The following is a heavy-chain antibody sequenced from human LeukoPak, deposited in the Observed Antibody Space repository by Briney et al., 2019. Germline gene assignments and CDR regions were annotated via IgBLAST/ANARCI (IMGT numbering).Heavy chain of an antibody. Sequence: PGRSLRLSCAASGFTFSSYGMHWVRQAPGKGLEWVAVIWYDGSNKYYADSVKGRFTISRDNSKSTLYLQMNSLRAEDTAVYYCVRSYRQYYFDYWGQGTLVTVSS. CDR1: GFTFSSYG. D-gene: IGHD3-16*02. CDR3: VRSYRQYYFDY. CDR2: IWYDGSNK. V-gene: IGHV3-33*08. J-gene: IGHJ4*02.